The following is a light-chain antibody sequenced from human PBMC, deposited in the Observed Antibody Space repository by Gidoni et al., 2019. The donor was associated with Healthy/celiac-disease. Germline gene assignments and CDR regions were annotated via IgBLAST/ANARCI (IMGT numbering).Light chain of an antibody. J-gene: IGKJ5*01. Sequence: IVMTQSPLSLPVTPGEPASISCRSSQSLLHSNGYNYLDWYLQRPGQSPQFLIYLGSNRASGVPDRFSGSGSGTDFTLKISRVEAEDVGVYYCMQALQTPTFGQGTRLEIK. CDR3: MQALQTPT. CDR1: QSLLHSNGYNY. V-gene: IGKV2-28*01. CDR2: LGS.